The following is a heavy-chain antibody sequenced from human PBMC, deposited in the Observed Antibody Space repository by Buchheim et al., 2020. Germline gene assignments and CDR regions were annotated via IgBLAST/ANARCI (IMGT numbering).Heavy chain of an antibody. CDR3: ARFLRIAVAGTVYFDY. CDR1: GFSFTNYW. Sequence: EVQLVQSGAEVKKPGESLKISCKGSGFSFTNYWIGWVRQMPGKGLEWMGIIYPTDSDTRYSPSFQGQVTISADKSISTAYLQWSSLKASDTAMYYCARFLRIAVAGTVYFDYWGQGTL. CDR2: IYPTDSDT. D-gene: IGHD6-19*01. J-gene: IGHJ4*02. V-gene: IGHV5-51*01.